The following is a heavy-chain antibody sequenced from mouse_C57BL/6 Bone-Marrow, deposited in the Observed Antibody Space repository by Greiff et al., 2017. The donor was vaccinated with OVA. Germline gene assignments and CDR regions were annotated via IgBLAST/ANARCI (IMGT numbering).Heavy chain of an antibody. CDR3: ARDYYGSRNFDY. Sequence: QVTLKVSGAELARPGASVKLSCKASGYTFTSYGISWVKQRTGQGLEWIGEIYPRSGNTYYNEKFKGKATLTADKSSSTAYMELRSLISEDSAVYFCARDYYGSRNFDYWGQGTTLTVSS. CDR2: IYPRSGNT. CDR1: GYTFTSYG. V-gene: IGHV1-81*01. J-gene: IGHJ2*01. D-gene: IGHD1-1*01.